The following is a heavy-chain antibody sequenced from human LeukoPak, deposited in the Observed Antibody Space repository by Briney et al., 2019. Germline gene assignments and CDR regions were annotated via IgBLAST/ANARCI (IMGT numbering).Heavy chain of an antibody. D-gene: IGHD2-15*01. CDR1: GGSISSSSYY. V-gene: IGHV4-39*01. CDR3: ARPLGYCSGGSCYYTNWFDP. Sequence: SETLSLTCTVSGGSISSSSYYWGWIRQPPGKGLEWIGSIYYGGSTYYNPSLKSRVTISVDTSKNQFSLKLSSVTAADTAVYYCARPLGYCSGGSCYYTNWFDPWGQGTLVTVSS. J-gene: IGHJ5*02. CDR2: IYYGGST.